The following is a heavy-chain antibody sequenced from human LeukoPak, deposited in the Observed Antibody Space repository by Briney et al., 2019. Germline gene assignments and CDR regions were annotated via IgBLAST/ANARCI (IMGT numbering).Heavy chain of an antibody. CDR3: ARYADYEGHYFDY. Sequence: GGSLRLSCAASGFTFSSYSMNWVRQAPGKGLEWVSFISSSSIYMYYADSVKGRFTIPRDNVKNSLFLQMNSLRAEDTAVYYCARYADYEGHYFDYWGQGTLVTVSS. D-gene: IGHD4-17*01. CDR1: GFTFSSYS. J-gene: IGHJ4*02. CDR2: ISSSSIYM. V-gene: IGHV3-21*01.